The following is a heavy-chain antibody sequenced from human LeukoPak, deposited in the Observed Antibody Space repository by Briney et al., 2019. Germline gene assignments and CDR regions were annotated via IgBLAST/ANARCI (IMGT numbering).Heavy chain of an antibody. CDR1: GYTFTNYW. D-gene: IGHD3-22*01. J-gene: IGHJ4*02. CDR3: ARYYYDRAVGPFDY. V-gene: IGHV5-51*01. Sequence: GESLKISCKGSGYTFTNYWIGWVRQMPGKGLEWMGIIYPDDSDIRYSPSFQGQVTISADKSIITAYLQWSSLKASDTAMYYCARYYYDRAVGPFDYWGQGSLVTVSS. CDR2: IYPDDSDI.